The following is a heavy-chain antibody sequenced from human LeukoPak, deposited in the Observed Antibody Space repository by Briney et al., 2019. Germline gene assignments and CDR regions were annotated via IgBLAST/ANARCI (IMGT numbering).Heavy chain of an antibody. D-gene: IGHD6-6*01. CDR3: AREYSSSSGKNAFDI. CDR1: GGSISSYF. J-gene: IGHJ3*02. CDR2: IYASGST. V-gene: IGHV4-4*07. Sequence: SETLSLTCTVSGGSISSYFWSWIRQPAGKGLEWIGRIYASGSTNYNPSLKSRVTMSVDTSKNQFSLKLTSVTAADTAVYYCAREYSSSSGKNAFDIWGQGTMVTVSS.